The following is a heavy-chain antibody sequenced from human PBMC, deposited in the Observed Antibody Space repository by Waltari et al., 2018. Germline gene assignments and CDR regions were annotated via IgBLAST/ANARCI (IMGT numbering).Heavy chain of an antibody. CDR2: ISHIGGT. Sequence: QVQLQQWGAGLLKPSETLSLTCAVYGGSFSADYWSWIRQPPGKGLEWIGEISHIGGTSYNPSFRGRVTISVDTSKNQFSLKLSSLTAADTAVYYCTRGVRAYSGRPWFDPWGQGTLVTVSS. CDR3: TRGVRAYSGRPWFDP. V-gene: IGHV4-34*01. D-gene: IGHD5-12*01. J-gene: IGHJ5*02. CDR1: GGSFSADY.